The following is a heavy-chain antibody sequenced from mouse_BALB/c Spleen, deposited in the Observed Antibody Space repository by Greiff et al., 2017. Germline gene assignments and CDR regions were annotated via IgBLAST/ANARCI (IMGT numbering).Heavy chain of an antibody. V-gene: IGHV1-87*01. CDR1: GYTFTSYW. D-gene: IGHD2-1*01. J-gene: IGHJ3*01. CDR3: ARYSLYGNYRAY. CDR2: IYPEDGDT. Sequence: QVQLKESGAELARPGASVKLSCKASGYTFTSYWMQWVKQRPGQGLEWIGAIYPEDGDTRYTQKFKGKATLTADKSSSTAYMQLSSLASEDSAVYYCARYSLYGNYRAYWGQGTLVTVSA.